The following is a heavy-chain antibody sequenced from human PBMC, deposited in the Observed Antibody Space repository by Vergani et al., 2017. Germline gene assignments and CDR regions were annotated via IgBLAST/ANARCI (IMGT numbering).Heavy chain of an antibody. CDR3: VKSTTGDQDDSTDYLDY. J-gene: IGHJ4*02. D-gene: IGHD3-22*01. Sequence: EVQMVESGGGLVKPGGSLRLSCVASGFTFSHYSMNWVRQAPGKGLEWVSSISGNNDDVYYADSVKGRFTISRDNAKNSLSLEMKSLRPEDAALYYCVKSTTGDQDDSTDYLDYWGQGTLVTVSS. CDR2: ISGNNDDV. V-gene: IGHV3-21*04. CDR1: GFTFSHYS.